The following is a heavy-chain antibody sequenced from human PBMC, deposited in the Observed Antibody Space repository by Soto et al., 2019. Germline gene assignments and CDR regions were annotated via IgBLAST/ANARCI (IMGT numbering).Heavy chain of an antibody. Sequence: SETLSLTCTVSAASFSKYYWTWIRQPPGKGLEWIGYVYFNGNTNYNPFLKRRVSISIDTSKNQISLALNSVTAADTAVYYCASVTFGGVVLAHWGQGTLVTVSS. V-gene: IGHV4-59*01. J-gene: IGHJ4*01. CDR2: VYFNGNT. CDR3: ASVTFGGVVLAH. D-gene: IGHD3-16*01. CDR1: AASFSKYY.